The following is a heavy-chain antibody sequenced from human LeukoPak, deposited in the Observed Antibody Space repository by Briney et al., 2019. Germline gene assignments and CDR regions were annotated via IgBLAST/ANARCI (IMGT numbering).Heavy chain of an antibody. J-gene: IGHJ4*01. Sequence: SETLSLTCAVSGGSIFSSNWWSWVRQPPGKGLEWIGQIFHSGSTSYSPSLKSRVAISVDTSKNQFYLKLSSVTAADTAVYYCARVARHDYTYYPGGNYFDYWGHGTLVTVSS. V-gene: IGHV4-4*02. CDR2: IFHSGST. CDR3: ARVARHDYTYYPGGNYFDY. D-gene: IGHD4-11*01. CDR1: GGSIFSSNW.